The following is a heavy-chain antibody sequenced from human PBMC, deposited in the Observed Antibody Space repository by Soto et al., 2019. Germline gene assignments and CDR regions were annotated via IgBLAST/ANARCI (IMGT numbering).Heavy chain of an antibody. CDR2: ISGSGGST. CDR3: AXDEQWELLDDDYYGMDV. CDR1: GFTFSIYA. J-gene: IGHJ6*02. Sequence: GSLRLSCAASGFTFSIYAMSWVRQAPGKGLEWVSAISGSGGSTYYADSVKGRFTISRDNSKNTLYLQMNSLRAEDTAVYYCAXDEQWELLDDDYYGMDVWGQGTTVTVSS. V-gene: IGHV3-23*01. D-gene: IGHD1-26*01.